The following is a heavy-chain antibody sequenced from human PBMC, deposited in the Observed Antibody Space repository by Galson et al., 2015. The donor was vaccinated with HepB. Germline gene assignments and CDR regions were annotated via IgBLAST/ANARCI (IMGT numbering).Heavy chain of an antibody. CDR1: GVSIRNNRYY. J-gene: IGHJ4*02. Sequence: SETLSLTCSVSGVSIRNNRYYWGWIRQSPGKGPEWLGNIYYTENTYYNPSLNGRLPVSQDKSKNHFSLNLRSVTAADTAVYYCARAADDSRTYLWSDWGQGTRVIVSS. V-gene: IGHV4-39*02. CDR2: IYYTENT. CDR3: ARAADDSRTYLWSD. D-gene: IGHD2-21*01.